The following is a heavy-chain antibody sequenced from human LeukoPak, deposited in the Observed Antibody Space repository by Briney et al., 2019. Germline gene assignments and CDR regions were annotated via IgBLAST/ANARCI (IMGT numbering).Heavy chain of an antibody. CDR1: GGSFSGYY. CDR2: INHSGST. J-gene: IGHJ6*03. D-gene: IGHD2-15*01. Sequence: SETLSLTCAVYGGSFSGYYWSWIRQPPGKGLEWIGEINHSGSTHYNPSLKSRVTISVDTSKNYFSLKLSSVTAADTAVYYCARPQDGPYYMDVWAKGPRSPSP. CDR3: ARPQDGPYYMDV. V-gene: IGHV4-34*01.